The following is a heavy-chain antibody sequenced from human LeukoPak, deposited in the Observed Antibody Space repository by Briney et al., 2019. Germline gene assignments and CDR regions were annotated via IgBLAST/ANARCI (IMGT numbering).Heavy chain of an antibody. CDR2: IIPILGIA. Sequence: SVKVSCKASGGTFSSYAISWVRQAPGQGLEWMGRIIPILGIANYAQKFQGRVTITADKSTSTAYMELSSLRSEDTAVYYCAREFMKRYYYGMDVWGQGITVTVSS. J-gene: IGHJ6*02. D-gene: IGHD3-16*01. CDR1: GGTFSSYA. V-gene: IGHV1-69*04. CDR3: AREFMKRYYYGMDV.